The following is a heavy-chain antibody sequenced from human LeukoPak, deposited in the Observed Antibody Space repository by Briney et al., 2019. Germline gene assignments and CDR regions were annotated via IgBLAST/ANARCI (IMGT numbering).Heavy chain of an antibody. CDR2: ISGSGSST. J-gene: IGHJ6*02. V-gene: IGHV3-23*01. Sequence: PGGSLRLSCAASGFTFSSYAMSWVRQAPGKGLEWVSAISGSGSSTYYADSVKGRFTISRDNSKNTLYLQMNSLRAEDTAVYYCAKDGTMVRGVQYYYYGMDVWGQGTTVTVSS. CDR3: AKDGTMVRGVQYYYYGMDV. D-gene: IGHD3-10*01. CDR1: GFTFSSYA.